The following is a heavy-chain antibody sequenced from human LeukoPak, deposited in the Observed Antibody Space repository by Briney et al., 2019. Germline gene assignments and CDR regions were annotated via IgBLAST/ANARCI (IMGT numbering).Heavy chain of an antibody. V-gene: IGHV3-21*01. D-gene: IGHD6-19*01. CDR1: GFTFSTNS. J-gene: IGHJ4*02. CDR2: ISSRSSYI. Sequence: GGSLRLSCAASGFTFSTNSMNWVRQAPGKGLEWVSFISSRSSYIYYTDSVKGRFTISRDNAKNSLYLQMNSLRAEDTAVYFCASSTGYSSGWYFDYWGQGTLVTVSS. CDR3: ASSTGYSSGWYFDY.